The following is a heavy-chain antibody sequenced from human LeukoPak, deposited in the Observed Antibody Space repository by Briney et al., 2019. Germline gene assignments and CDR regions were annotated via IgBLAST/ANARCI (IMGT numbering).Heavy chain of an antibody. CDR1: GFTFSYLY. Sequence: GGSVRLSCAASGFTFSYLYMSGLRQAPGKGREGVAVIWYDGSNKYYADSVKGRFTISRGNSKNTLYLQMNSLRAEDTAVYYCATSSSWYPRESDYGMDVWGQGTTVTVSS. CDR3: ATSSSWYPRESDYGMDV. V-gene: IGHV3-33*08. D-gene: IGHD6-13*01. J-gene: IGHJ6*02. CDR2: IWYDGSNK.